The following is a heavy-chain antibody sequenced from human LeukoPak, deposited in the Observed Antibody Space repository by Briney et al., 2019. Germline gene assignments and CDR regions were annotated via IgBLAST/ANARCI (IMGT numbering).Heavy chain of an antibody. Sequence: GRSLRLSCAASGFTFSSYAMHWVRQAPGKGLKWVAVISYDGSNKYYADSVKGRFTISRDNSKNTLYLQMNSLRAEDTAVYYCARDRYSSSDYWGQGTLVTVSS. CDR1: GFTFSSYA. CDR3: ARDRYSSSDY. D-gene: IGHD6-6*01. V-gene: IGHV3-30-3*01. J-gene: IGHJ4*02. CDR2: ISYDGSNK.